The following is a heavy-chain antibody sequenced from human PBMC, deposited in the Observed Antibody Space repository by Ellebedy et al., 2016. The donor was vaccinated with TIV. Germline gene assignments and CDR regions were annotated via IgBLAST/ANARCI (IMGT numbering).Heavy chain of an antibody. CDR2: IYHSGST. J-gene: IGHJ5*02. CDR1: GGSISSGGYS. V-gene: IGHV4-30-2*01. Sequence: SETLSLXCAVSGGSISSGGYSWSWIRQPPGKGLEWIGYIYHSGSTYYNPSLKSRVTISVDRSKNQFSLKLSSVTAADTAVYYCARAGATATLTWGQGTLVTVSS. CDR3: ARAGATATLT. D-gene: IGHD5-12*01.